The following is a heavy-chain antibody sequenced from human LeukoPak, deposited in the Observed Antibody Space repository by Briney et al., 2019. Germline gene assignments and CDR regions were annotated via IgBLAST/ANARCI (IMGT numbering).Heavy chain of an antibody. CDR2: INHSGTT. Sequence: SETLSLTCAVYGESFSGYYWSWTRQPPGKGLEWIGDINHSGTTNYNPFLKSRLTISVDTSKNQFSLKLSSVTAADTAVYYCARRGMMYSYDSSGYPHWGQGTLVSVSS. V-gene: IGHV4-34*01. J-gene: IGHJ4*02. CDR3: ARRGMMYSYDSSGYPH. CDR1: GESFSGYY. D-gene: IGHD3-22*01.